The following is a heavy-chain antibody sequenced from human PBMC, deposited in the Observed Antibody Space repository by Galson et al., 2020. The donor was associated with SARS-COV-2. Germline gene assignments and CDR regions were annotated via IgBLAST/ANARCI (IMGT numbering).Heavy chain of an antibody. CDR3: ARGPDYYDSSGYYRGDYCDY. CDR1: GFNFSSYG. Sequence: GESLKISCAAYGFNFSSYGMHWVRQAPGKGLEWEAVISYDGSNKYYADSVKGRFTISRDNSKNTLYLQMNSLRAEDTAVYYCARGPDYYDSSGYYRGDYCDYWGQGTLVTVSS. V-gene: IGHV3-30*03. J-gene: IGHJ4*02. D-gene: IGHD3-22*01. CDR2: ISYDGSNK.